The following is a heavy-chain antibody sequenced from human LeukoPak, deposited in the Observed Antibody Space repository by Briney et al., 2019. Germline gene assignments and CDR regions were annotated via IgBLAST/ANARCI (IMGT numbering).Heavy chain of an antibody. Sequence: GESLKISCQGFGYSFTSYWIGWVRQMPGKGMEWMGVIYPGDSGRYNPSFQGQVTISVDKSISTAYLQWVSLRASDSAMYYCACRDLTSTWSFPWGQGTLVTVSS. CDR2: IYPGDSG. D-gene: IGHD6-13*01. CDR1: GYSFTSYW. J-gene: IGHJ5*02. CDR3: ACRDLTSTWSFP. V-gene: IGHV5-51*01.